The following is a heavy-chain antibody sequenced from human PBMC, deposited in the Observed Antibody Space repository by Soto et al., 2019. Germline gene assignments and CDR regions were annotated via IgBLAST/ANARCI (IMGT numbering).Heavy chain of an antibody. CDR3: AKFSDYSSGYYQGY. J-gene: IGHJ4*02. Sequence: EVQLLESGGGLVQPGGSLRLSCADSGFTFSSYAMSWVRQAPGKGLEWVSAISSSGGSTYYADSVKGRFTISRDNSKNTLYLQMNSLRAEDTAVYYCAKFSDYSSGYYQGYWGQGTLVTVSS. CDR1: GFTFSSYA. V-gene: IGHV3-23*01. CDR2: ISSSGGST. D-gene: IGHD3-22*01.